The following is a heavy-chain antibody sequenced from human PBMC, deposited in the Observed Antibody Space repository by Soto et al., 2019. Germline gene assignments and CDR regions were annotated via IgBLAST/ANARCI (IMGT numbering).Heavy chain of an antibody. D-gene: IGHD2-15*01. CDR3: ARDPHGGGRRYRWDFDY. V-gene: IGHV1-46*01. Sequence: QVQLVQSGAEVKKPGASVKVSCKASGYTFTSYYMHWVRRAPGQGLEWMGIINPSGGSTSYAQKFQGRVTMTRDTSTSTVYMELSSLRSEDTAVYYCARDPHGGGRRYRWDFDYWGQGTLVTVSS. CDR1: GYTFTSYY. J-gene: IGHJ4*02. CDR2: INPSGGST.